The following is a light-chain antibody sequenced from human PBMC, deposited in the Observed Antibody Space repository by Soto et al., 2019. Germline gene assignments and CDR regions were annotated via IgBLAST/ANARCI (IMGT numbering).Light chain of an antibody. V-gene: IGLV2-11*01. CDR2: DVS. Sequence: QSALTQPRSVSGSPGQSVTISCTGTSSDVGGYNYVSWYQQHPGKAPQLMIYDVSKRPSGVPDRFSGSKSGNTASLTISGLQAEDEADYYCCSYAGSYTHVFGTGIKLTV. J-gene: IGLJ1*01. CDR3: CSYAGSYTHV. CDR1: SSDVGGYNY.